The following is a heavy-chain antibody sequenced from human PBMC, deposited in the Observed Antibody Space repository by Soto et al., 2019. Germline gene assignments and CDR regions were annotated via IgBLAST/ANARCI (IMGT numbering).Heavy chain of an antibody. CDR3: ASAGDYGDYSGYYYYYYVMDV. Sequence: ASVKVSCKASGYTFTSYGISWVRQAPGQGLEWMGWISAYNGNTNYAQKLQGRVTMTTDTSTSTAYMELRSLRSDDTAVYYCASAGDYGDYSGYYYYYYVMDVWGQGTTVTVSS. D-gene: IGHD4-17*01. V-gene: IGHV1-18*01. CDR2: ISAYNGNT. CDR1: GYTFTSYG. J-gene: IGHJ6*02.